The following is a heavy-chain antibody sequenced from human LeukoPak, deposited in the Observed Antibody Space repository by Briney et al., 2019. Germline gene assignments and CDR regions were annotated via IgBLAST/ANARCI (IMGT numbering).Heavy chain of an antibody. CDR1: GFPFSGYA. V-gene: IGHV3-30*04. J-gene: IGHJ6*02. CDR3: ARSGKDV. Sequence: PGRSLRLSCAASGFPFSGYAMHWVRQAPGKGLEWLAVISDDGSTKYHVDPVKGRFTISRDNSKNTLFLQMNSLKPEDTAVYYCARSGKDVRGRGTTVTVSS. CDR2: ISDDGSTK.